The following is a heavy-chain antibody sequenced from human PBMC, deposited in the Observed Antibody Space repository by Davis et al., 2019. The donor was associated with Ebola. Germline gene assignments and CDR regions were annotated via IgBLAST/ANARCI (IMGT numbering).Heavy chain of an antibody. D-gene: IGHD2-21*02. J-gene: IGHJ1*01. CDR2: IRSNGGST. CDR1: GFTFSSYA. V-gene: IGHV3-64D*08. Sequence: GESLKISCAASGFTFSSYAMHWVRQAPGKGLEYVSAIRSNGGSTYYADSVKGRFTISRDNSKNTLYLQMSSLRAEDTAVYYCVKGVVVVTAYMSHWGQGTLVTVSS. CDR3: VKGVVVVTAYMSH.